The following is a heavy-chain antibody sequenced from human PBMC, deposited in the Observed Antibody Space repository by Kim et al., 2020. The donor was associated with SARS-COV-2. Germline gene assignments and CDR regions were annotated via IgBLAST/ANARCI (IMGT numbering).Heavy chain of an antibody. CDR2: ISSSGSTI. V-gene: IGHV3-11*01. D-gene: IGHD5-18*01. CDR1: GFTFSDYY. CDR3: ARIREVDTAMARPYFDY. Sequence: GGSLRLSCAASGFTFSDYYMSWIRQAPGKGLEWVSYISSSGSTIYYADSVKGRFTISRDNAKNSLYLQMNSLRAEDTAVYYCARIREVDTAMARPYFDYWGQGTLVTVSS. J-gene: IGHJ4*02.